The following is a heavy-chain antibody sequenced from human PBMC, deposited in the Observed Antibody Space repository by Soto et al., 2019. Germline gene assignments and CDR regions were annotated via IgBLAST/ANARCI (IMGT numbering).Heavy chain of an antibody. CDR1: GGSFSGYY. D-gene: IGHD4-4*01. CDR2: INHSGST. Sequence: SETLSLTCAVYGGSFSGYYWSWIRQPPGKGLEWIGEINHSGSTNYNPSLKSRVTISVDTSKNQFSLKLSSVTAADTAVYYCARGKRTTVTNYYYYYGMDVWGQGTTITVS. J-gene: IGHJ6*02. CDR3: ARGKRTTVTNYYYYYGMDV. V-gene: IGHV4-34*01.